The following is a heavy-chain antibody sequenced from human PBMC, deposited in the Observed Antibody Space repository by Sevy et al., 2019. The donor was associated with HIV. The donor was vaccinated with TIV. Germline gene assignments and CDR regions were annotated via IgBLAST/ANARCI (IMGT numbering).Heavy chain of an antibody. D-gene: IGHD6-19*01. CDR3: ARDRSRGGIAVAGILGYFQH. J-gene: IGHJ1*01. CDR2: IPYDGSNK. V-gene: IGHV3-30-3*01. CDR1: GFTFSSYA. Sequence: GGSLRLSCAASGFTFSSYAMHWVRQAPGKGLEWVAVIPYDGSNKYYADSVKGRFTISRDNSKNTLYLQMNSLRAEDTAVYYCARDRSRGGIAVAGILGYFQHWGQGTLVTVSS.